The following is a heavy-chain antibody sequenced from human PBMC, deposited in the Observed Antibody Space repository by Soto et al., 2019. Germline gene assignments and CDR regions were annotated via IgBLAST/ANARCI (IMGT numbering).Heavy chain of an antibody. V-gene: IGHV1-24*01. Sequence: ASVKVSGKVSGYTLTELSMHWVRQAPGKGLEWMGGFDPEDGETIYAQKFQGRVTMTEDTSTDTAYMELSSLRSEDTAVYYCATAGYCSGGSCYLFDYWGQGTLVTVSS. CDR1: GYTLTELS. D-gene: IGHD2-15*01. CDR2: FDPEDGET. J-gene: IGHJ4*02. CDR3: ATAGYCSGGSCYLFDY.